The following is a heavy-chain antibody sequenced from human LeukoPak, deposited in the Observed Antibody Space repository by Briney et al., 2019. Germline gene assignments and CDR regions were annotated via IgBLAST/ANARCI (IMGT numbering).Heavy chain of an antibody. CDR3: ARGGDYYDSSGYYDDAFDI. V-gene: IGHV1-2*02. CDR1: GYTFTSHG. J-gene: IGHJ3*02. D-gene: IGHD3-22*01. CDR2: INSKSGGT. Sequence: ASVKVSCKASGYTFTSHGITWVRQAPGQGLEWMGWINSKSGGTNYAQKFQGRVAMTRDTSISTAYMELSRLRSGDTAVYYCARGGDYYDSSGYYDDAFDIWGQGTMVTVSS.